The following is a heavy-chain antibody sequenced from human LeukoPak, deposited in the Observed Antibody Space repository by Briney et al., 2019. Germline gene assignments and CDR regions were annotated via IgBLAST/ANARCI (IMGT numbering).Heavy chain of an antibody. CDR2: IYYSGTT. V-gene: IGHV4-59*01. J-gene: IGHJ4*02. CDR1: GGSISSYY. Sequence: SETLSLTCTVSGGSISSYYWSRIRQPPGKGLEWIGYIYYSGTTNYNPSLKSRVTISVDTSKNQFSLRLSSVTAADTAVYYCARGVYIAAAQYGYWGQGTLVTVSS. CDR3: ARGVYIAAAQYGY. D-gene: IGHD6-13*01.